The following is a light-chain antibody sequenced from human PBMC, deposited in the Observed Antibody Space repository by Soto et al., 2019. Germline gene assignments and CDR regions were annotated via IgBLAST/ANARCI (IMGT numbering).Light chain of an antibody. J-gene: IGLJ1*01. CDR3: TSYTTSISLV. Sequence: QSALTQPASVSWSPGQSLTVSCTGTSSDVGGYNHVSWYQQHPGKAPKLLIFEVSNRPSGVSDRFSGSKSGNTASLTISGLQAEDEADYYCTSYTTSISLVFGTGTKVTVL. V-gene: IGLV2-14*01. CDR2: EVS. CDR1: SSDVGGYNH.